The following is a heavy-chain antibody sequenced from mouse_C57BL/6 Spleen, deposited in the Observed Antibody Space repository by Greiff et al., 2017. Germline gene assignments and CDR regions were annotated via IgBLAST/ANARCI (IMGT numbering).Heavy chain of an antibody. Sequence: EVQRVESGPELVKPGASVKIPCKASGYTFTDYNMDWVKQSHGKSLEWIGDINPNNGGTIYNQKFKGKATLTVDKSSSTAYMELRSLTSEDTAVYYCAREGLPSWVACWGQGTLVTVSA. CDR3: AREGLPSWVAC. CDR2: INPNNGGT. J-gene: IGHJ3*01. V-gene: IGHV1-18*01. D-gene: IGHD2-2*01. CDR1: GYTFTDYN.